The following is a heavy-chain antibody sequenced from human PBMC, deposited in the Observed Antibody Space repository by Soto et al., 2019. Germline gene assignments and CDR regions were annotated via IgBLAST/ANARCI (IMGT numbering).Heavy chain of an antibody. V-gene: IGHV3-53*04. J-gene: IGHJ6*03. Sequence: GGSLRLSCAASGFTVSSNYMSWVRQAPGKGLEWVSVIYSGGSTYYADSVKGRFTIPRHNSKNTLYLQMNSLRAEDTAVYYCARVQIVVVPAARVDYMDVWGKGTTVTVSS. CDR3: ARVQIVVVPAARVDYMDV. CDR1: GFTVSSNY. CDR2: IYSGGST. D-gene: IGHD2-2*01.